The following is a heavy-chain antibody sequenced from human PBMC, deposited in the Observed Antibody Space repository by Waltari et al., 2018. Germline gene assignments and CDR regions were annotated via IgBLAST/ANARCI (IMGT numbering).Heavy chain of an antibody. J-gene: IGHJ4*02. CDR3: ARLFLSSSSWSHYFDY. D-gene: IGHD6-13*01. CDR2: IDPSDSYT. Sequence: EVQLVQSGAEVKKPGESLRISCKGSGYNFVNSWLTWVRQMPGKGLEWMGTIDPSDSYTNYSPSFRGRVAISVDKSISTAYLQWNSLKASDTAIYYCARLFLSSSSWSHYFDYWGQGTLVTVSS. CDR1: GYNFVNSW. V-gene: IGHV5-10-1*03.